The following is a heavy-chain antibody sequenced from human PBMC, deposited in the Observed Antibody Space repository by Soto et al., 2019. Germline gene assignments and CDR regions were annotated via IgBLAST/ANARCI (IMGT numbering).Heavy chain of an antibody. Sequence: PXXTLSLPSTASGGSVTSSYWSWIRLPPGKGLEWIAYIYDTGISGYTPSTSYNPSLKSRVTMSVDTSQSQFSLKLTYLTAADTAAYYCARGEDAFFYYGLDVWGQGITGTVS. CDR3: ARGEDAFFYYGLDV. CDR1: GGSVTSSY. V-gene: IGHV4-59*02. CDR2: IYDTGISGYTPST. J-gene: IGHJ6*02.